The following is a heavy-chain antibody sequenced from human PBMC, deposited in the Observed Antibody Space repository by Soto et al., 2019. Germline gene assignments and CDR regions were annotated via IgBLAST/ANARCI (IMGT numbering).Heavy chain of an antibody. J-gene: IGHJ5*02. CDR3: ARVVSSGYRWFDP. CDR2: VSHSGRV. D-gene: IGHD3-22*01. Sequence: QVQVQQWGAGLLTPSGTLSLTCGVYGGSFSGYYWSWIRQPPGKGLEWIGEVSHSGRVNANPSLKSRLTISVDTSKKQFSLKLISVTAADTAVYYCARVVSSGYRWFDPSGLGTPVIVSS. CDR1: GGSFSGYY. V-gene: IGHV4-34*01.